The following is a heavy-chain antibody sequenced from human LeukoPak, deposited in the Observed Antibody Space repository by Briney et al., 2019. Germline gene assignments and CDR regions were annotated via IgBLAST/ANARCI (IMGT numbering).Heavy chain of an antibody. CDR3: ARTFVVVPAATPYYFDY. J-gene: IGHJ4*02. CDR1: GYSFTSYW. V-gene: IGHV5-51*01. CDR2: IYPGDSDT. Sequence: PGESLKISCKGSGYSFTSYWIGWVRQMPGKGLEWMGIIYPGDSDTRYSPSFQGQVTISADKSISTAYLQWSSLKASDTAMYYCARTFVVVPAATPYYFDYWGQGTLVTVSS. D-gene: IGHD2-2*01.